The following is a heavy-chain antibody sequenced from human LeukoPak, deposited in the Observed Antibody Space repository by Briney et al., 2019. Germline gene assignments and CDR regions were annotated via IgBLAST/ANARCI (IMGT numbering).Heavy chain of an antibody. CDR1: GFTFSSYS. Sequence: GGSLRLSCAASGFTFSSYSMNWVRQAPGKGLEWVSSISTSSSYIHYADSVKGRFTISRDNAKNSLYLQMNSLRAEDTAVYYCARGLSGDWYYYYYYMDVWGKGTTVTVSS. V-gene: IGHV3-21*01. CDR2: ISTSSSYI. J-gene: IGHJ6*03. D-gene: IGHD3-10*01. CDR3: ARGLSGDWYYYYYYMDV.